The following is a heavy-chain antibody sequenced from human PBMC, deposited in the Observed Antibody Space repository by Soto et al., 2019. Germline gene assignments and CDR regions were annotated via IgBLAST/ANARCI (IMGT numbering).Heavy chain of an antibody. V-gene: IGHV3-7*01. CDR1: GVTSSSEW. CDR3: SFYCFVVPRHVIYF. D-gene: IGHD2-2*01. Sequence: GEYLRDPCVGSGVTSSSEWSSWVRHPPGKGMEWVANIKQDGSEKDYVDSVKGRFTISRDNAKNSLYLQMNSLRAEDTAVYYCSFYCFVVPRHVIYF. J-gene: IGHJ1*01. CDR2: IKQDGSEK.